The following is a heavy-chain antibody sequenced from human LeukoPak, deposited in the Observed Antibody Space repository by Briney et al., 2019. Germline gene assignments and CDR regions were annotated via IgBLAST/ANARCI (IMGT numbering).Heavy chain of an antibody. Sequence: GGSLRLSCEASGFTFITSFMSWVRQSPGKGLEWVANIKRTGNEKYYVESVKGRFTVSRDNARKSLFLQMHSLRAEDTAVYYCARHGVAGLMWSAFDIWAKGQCSPSLQ. CDR3: ARHGVAGLMWSAFDI. CDR2: IKRTGNEK. CDR1: GFTFITSF. D-gene: IGHD6-19*01. V-gene: IGHV3-7*01. J-gene: IGHJ3*02.